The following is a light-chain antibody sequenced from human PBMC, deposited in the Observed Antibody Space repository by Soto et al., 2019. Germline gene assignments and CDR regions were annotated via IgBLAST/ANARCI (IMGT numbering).Light chain of an antibody. CDR2: DVS. Sequence: QLVLTQPASVSGSPGQSITISCTGTSSDFGAYNYVSWYQQHPGKAPKLMIFDVSNRPSGVSNRFSGSKSGNTASLTISGLQAEDEADYYCSSYTSSSIVVFGGGTKLTVL. CDR3: SSYTSSSIVV. J-gene: IGLJ2*01. V-gene: IGLV2-14*03. CDR1: SSDFGAYNY.